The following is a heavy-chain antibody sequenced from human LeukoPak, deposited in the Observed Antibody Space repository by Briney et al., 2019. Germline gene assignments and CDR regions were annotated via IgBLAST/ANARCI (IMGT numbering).Heavy chain of an antibody. V-gene: IGHV1-24*01. J-gene: IGHJ6*02. Sequence: ASVKVSCEVSGYTLTELSMHWVRQAPGKGLEWMGGFDPEDGETIYAQKFQGRVTMTEDTSTDTAYMELSSLRSEDTAVYYCATHSGIVVVPAAVHYYYYGMDVWGQGTTVTVSS. CDR1: GYTLTELS. D-gene: IGHD2-2*01. CDR3: ATHSGIVVVPAAVHYYYYGMDV. CDR2: FDPEDGET.